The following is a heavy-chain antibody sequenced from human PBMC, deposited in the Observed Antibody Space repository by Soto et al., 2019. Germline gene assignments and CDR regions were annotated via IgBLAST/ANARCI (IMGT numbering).Heavy chain of an antibody. J-gene: IGHJ6*02. CDR3: ARDPGEYSSGWFANYYGMDV. D-gene: IGHD6-19*01. CDR2: ISAYNGNT. V-gene: IGHV1-18*01. Sequence: ASVKVSCKASGYTFTSYGISWVRQAPGQGLEWMGWISAYNGNTNYAQKLQGRVTMTTDTSTSTAYMELRSLRSDDTAVYYCARDPGEYSSGWFANYYGMDVWGQGTTVTVSS. CDR1: GYTFTSYG.